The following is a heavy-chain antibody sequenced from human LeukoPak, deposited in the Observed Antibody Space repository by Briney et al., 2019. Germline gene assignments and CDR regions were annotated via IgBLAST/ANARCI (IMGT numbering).Heavy chain of an antibody. J-gene: IGHJ4*02. CDR2: FDPEDGET. CDR1: GYTLTELS. Sequence: ASVKVSCKVSGYTLTELSMHWVRQAPGKGLEWMGGFDPEDGETIYAQKFQGGVTMTEDTSTDTAYMELSSLRSEDTAVYYCATAIRRGFIFDYWGQGTLVTVSS. V-gene: IGHV1-24*01. D-gene: IGHD3-10*01. CDR3: ATAIRRGFIFDY.